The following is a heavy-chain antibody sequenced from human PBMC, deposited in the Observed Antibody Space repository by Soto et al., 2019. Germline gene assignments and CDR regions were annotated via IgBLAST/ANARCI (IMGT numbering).Heavy chain of an antibody. V-gene: IGHV4-4*07. Sequence: ASETLSLTCTVSGGSFSPDYWSWIRQPAGKGLELIGIIYSSGSTNNNHTLKSRVTMSVDTSKNQFSLKLTSVTAADTAAYYCAREGGYSYGFLNWFDPWSQGTLVTVSS. J-gene: IGHJ5*02. CDR1: GGSFSPDY. CDR2: IYSSGST. CDR3: AREGGYSYGFLNWFDP. D-gene: IGHD5-18*01.